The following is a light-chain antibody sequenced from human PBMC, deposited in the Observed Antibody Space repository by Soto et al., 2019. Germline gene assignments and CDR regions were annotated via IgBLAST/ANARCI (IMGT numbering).Light chain of an antibody. Sequence: QSALTQPRSVSGSPGQSVTISCTGTSSDVGGYNYVSWYQQHPGKAPKLMIYDVSKRPSGVPDRFSGSKSGNTASLTISGLQTEDEADYFCSSYTGSDTLIFGGGTKLTVL. CDR3: SSYTGSDTLI. V-gene: IGLV2-11*01. CDR1: SSDVGGYNY. CDR2: DVS. J-gene: IGLJ2*01.